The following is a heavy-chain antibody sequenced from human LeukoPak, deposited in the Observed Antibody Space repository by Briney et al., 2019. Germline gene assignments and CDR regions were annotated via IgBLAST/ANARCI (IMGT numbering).Heavy chain of an antibody. V-gene: IGHV3-23*01. CDR3: AKDLSGTDDY. CDR1: GFTFSSYA. CDR2: ISGSGGST. Sequence: GGPLRLSCAAPGFTFSSYAMSWVRQAPGKGLEWVSAISGSGGSTYYADSVKGRFTISRDNSKNTLYLQMNSLRAEDTAVYYCAKDLSGTDDYWGQGTLVTVSS. D-gene: IGHD1-1*01. J-gene: IGHJ4*02.